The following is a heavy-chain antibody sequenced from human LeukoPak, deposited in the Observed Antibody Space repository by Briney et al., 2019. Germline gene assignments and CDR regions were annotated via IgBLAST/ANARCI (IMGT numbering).Heavy chain of an antibody. CDR3: ATDKGDYYDNSNSPYAAFDI. CDR1: GYTFTSYA. CDR2: IRPQGGGT. V-gene: IGHV1-2*02. Sequence: GASMKVSCKASGYTFTSYAISWVRQAPGQGLEWMGWIRPQGGGTKFAQKFQGRVTMTRDTSINTAYMELSGLRSDDTAVYYCATDKGDYYDNSNSPYAAFDIWGQGTIVTVSS. D-gene: IGHD3-22*01. J-gene: IGHJ3*02.